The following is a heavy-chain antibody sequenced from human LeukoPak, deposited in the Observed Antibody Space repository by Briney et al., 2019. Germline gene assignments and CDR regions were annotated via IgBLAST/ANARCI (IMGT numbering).Heavy chain of an antibody. V-gene: IGHV5-51*01. Sequence: GESLKISCKASGYSFTTYWIGWVRQMPGKGLEWMGIIYPADSTAHYSPSFQGQVTISVDKSINTAYLQWSRLKASDTAMYYCARSLQLWEPSGDFDYWGQGTLVTVSS. D-gene: IGHD5-18*01. CDR3: ARSLQLWEPSGDFDY. CDR1: GYSFTTYW. CDR2: IYPADSTA. J-gene: IGHJ4*02.